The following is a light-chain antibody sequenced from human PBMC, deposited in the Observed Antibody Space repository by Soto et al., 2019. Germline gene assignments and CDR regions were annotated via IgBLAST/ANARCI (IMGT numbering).Light chain of an antibody. CDR3: QLRSNWPPNT. Sequence: ENVLTQSPGTLSLSPGERATLSCRASQSLCGNLALAWYQQKPGQAPRLLIYDTSNMATGIPARFSGSGSGTDFTLTISALGPEDFAVYYCQLRSNWPPNTFGGGTRVEI. CDR2: DTS. J-gene: IGKJ4*01. V-gene: IGKV3-11*01. CDR1: QSLCGN.